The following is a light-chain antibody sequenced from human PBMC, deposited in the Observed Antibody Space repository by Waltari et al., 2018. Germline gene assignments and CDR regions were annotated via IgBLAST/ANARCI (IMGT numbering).Light chain of an antibody. V-gene: IGKV3-11*01. CDR2: DAS. CDR1: QSISSS. CDR3: QQRSNWPPA. J-gene: IGKJ1*01. Sequence: PGERATLSCRASQSISSSLAWYQQKPGQAPRLLIYDASNMATGIPARFSGSGSGTDFTLTISSLEPEDFAIYYCQQRSNWPPAFGQGTKVEI.